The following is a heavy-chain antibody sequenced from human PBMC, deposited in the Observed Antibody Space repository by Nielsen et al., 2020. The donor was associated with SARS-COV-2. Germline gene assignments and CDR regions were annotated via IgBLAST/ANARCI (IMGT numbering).Heavy chain of an antibody. V-gene: IGHV3-21*04. J-gene: IGHJ3*02. Sequence: GESLKISCAASGFRFTSYTMNWVRQAPGKGLEWVSSITMSGRYMYYADSLRGRFIISRDNSRNTLYLQMNSLRVEDTAMYYCARDDARFDIWGQGTVVTVSS. CDR3: ARDDARFDI. CDR1: GFRFTSYT. CDR2: ITMSGRYM.